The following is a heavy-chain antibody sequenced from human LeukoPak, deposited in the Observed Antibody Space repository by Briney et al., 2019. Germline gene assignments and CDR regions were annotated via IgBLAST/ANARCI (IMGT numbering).Heavy chain of an antibody. Sequence: GSSVKVSCKASGGTFSSYAISWVRHPPGQGLEWMGRFIPILGTANYAQKLQGRVTITADKSTSTAYMELSSLRSDDTAVYYCAREYYYDSSGYYYPDAFDIWGQGTMVTVSS. J-gene: IGHJ3*02. CDR2: FIPILGTA. V-gene: IGHV1-69*06. D-gene: IGHD3-22*01. CDR1: GGTFSSYA. CDR3: AREYYYDSSGYYYPDAFDI.